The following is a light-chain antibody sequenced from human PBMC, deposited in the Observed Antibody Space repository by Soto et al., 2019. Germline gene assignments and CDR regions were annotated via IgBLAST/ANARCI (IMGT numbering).Light chain of an antibody. CDR3: SSYTTSSTYV. CDR2: DVS. Sequence: QSVLTQPASVSGSPGRSITISCTGTSRDIGGYNYVSWYQQHPGKAPKLMIYDVSNRPTGVSNRFSGSKSGNTASLTISGLQAEDEADYYCSSYTTSSTYVFGNGTKVTVL. J-gene: IGLJ1*01. V-gene: IGLV2-14*01. CDR1: SRDIGGYNY.